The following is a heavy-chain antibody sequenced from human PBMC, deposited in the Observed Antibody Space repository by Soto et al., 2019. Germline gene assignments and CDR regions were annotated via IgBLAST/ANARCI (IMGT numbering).Heavy chain of an antibody. V-gene: IGHV3-30*18. J-gene: IGHJ4*02. CDR3: AKGGLKIAAAADY. Sequence: QVQLVESGGGVVQPGRSLRLSCAASGFTFSSYGMHWVRQAPGKGLEWVAVISYDGSNKYYADSVKGRFTISRDNSKNTLYLQMNSLRAEDTAVYYCAKGGLKIAAAADYWGQGTLVTVSS. CDR1: GFTFSSYG. CDR2: ISYDGSNK. D-gene: IGHD6-13*01.